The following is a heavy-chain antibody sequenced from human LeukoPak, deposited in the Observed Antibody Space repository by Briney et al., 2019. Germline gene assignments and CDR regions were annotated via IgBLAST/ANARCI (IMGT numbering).Heavy chain of an antibody. CDR1: GLIFDDYT. V-gene: IGHV3-43*01. CDR3: AKDVEMATSPWGYAFDI. D-gene: IGHD5-24*01. CDR2: ISRNGAVT. J-gene: IGHJ3*02. Sequence: GGSLRLSCAASGLIFDDYTMHWVRQAPGKGLEWVSLISRNGAVTKYADSVRGRFTVSRDNSKNSLFLQMNSLRAEDTAVYYCAKDVEMATSPWGYAFDIWGQGTMVTVSS.